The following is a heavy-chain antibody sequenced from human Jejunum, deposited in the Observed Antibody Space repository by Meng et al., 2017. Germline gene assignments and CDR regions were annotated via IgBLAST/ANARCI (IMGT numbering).Heavy chain of an antibody. CDR2: IYHRGNI. V-gene: IGHV4-4*02. D-gene: IGHD6-6*01. Sequence: QLQVQESGPGLVKPSGTLSLTCAVSGASISSSNWWSWVRQSPGKGLEWIGEIYHRGNINYNPSLKSRVTISVDKSKNQFSLKLNSVTAADTAVYYCARVDSSASFDYWGQGTLVTVSS. J-gene: IGHJ4*02. CDR1: GASISSSNW. CDR3: ARVDSSASFDY.